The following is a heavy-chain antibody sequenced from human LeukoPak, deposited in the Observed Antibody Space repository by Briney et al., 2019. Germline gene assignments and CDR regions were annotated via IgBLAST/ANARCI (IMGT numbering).Heavy chain of an antibody. D-gene: IGHD1-1*01. Sequence: PGGSLRLSCAASGFTFSSYSMNWVRQAPGEGLEWGSSISSSSSDIYYADSVKGRFTISRDNAKNSLYLQMNSLRAEDTAVYYCAREELERFPDAFDIWGQGTMVTVSS. V-gene: IGHV3-21*01. CDR3: AREELERFPDAFDI. CDR2: ISSSSSDI. CDR1: GFTFSSYS. J-gene: IGHJ3*02.